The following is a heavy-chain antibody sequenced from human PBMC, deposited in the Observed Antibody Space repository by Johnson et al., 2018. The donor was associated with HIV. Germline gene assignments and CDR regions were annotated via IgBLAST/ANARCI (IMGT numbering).Heavy chain of an antibody. D-gene: IGHD1-26*01. Sequence: EVQLVESGGGLVKPGGSLRLSCAASGFTLSNAWMSWVRQAPGKGLEWVGHIKSNTDGGTTDYVASVKGRFTISRDDSKNTLYLQMNSLKIEDTAVYYCATPWDLLGAFDIWGQGTMVTVSS. V-gene: IGHV3-15*01. J-gene: IGHJ3*02. CDR2: IKSNTDGGTT. CDR1: GFTLSNAW. CDR3: ATPWDLLGAFDI.